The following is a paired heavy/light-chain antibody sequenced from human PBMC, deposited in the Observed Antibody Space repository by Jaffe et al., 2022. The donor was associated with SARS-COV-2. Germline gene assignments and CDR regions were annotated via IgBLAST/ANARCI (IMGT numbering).Light chain of an antibody. CDR3: SSYGGSKNYV. V-gene: IGLV2-8*01. CDR2: EVT. J-gene: IGLJ1*01. CDR1: NSDVGGYNY. Sequence: QSALTQPPSASGSPGQSVTISCTGTNSDVGGYNYVSWYQQHPGKAPKLMIYEVTKRPSGVPDRFSGSRSGNTASLTVSGLQAEDEADYYCSSYGGSKNYVFGTGTKVTVL.
Heavy chain of an antibody. Sequence: EVQLVESGGGLVQPGGSLRLSCAASGFTVSGNYMSWVRQAPGKGLEWVSVFSPGGGTFYPDSLKGRFTISRDTSKNTLYLQMSGLRDDDTAVYFCARDQGYWNYDYWGQGTLVTVSS. D-gene: IGHD1-7*01. CDR3: ARDQGYWNYDY. CDR1: GFTVSGNY. J-gene: IGHJ4*02. V-gene: IGHV3-66*02. CDR2: FSPGGGT.